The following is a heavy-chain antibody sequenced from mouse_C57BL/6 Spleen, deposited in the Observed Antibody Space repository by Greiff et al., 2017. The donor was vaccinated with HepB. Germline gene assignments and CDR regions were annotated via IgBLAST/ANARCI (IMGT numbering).Heavy chain of an antibody. CDR2: IWSGGST. CDR1: GFSLTSYG. V-gene: IGHV2-2*01. D-gene: IGHD2-2*01. CDR3: ARNRGPMVTTGYAMDY. Sequence: QVQLKESGPGLVQPSQSLSITCTVSGFSLTSYGVHWVRQSPGKGLEWLGVIWSGGSTDYNAAFISRLSISKDNSKSQVFFKMNSLQADDTAIYYCARNRGPMVTTGYAMDYWGQGTSVTVSS. J-gene: IGHJ4*01.